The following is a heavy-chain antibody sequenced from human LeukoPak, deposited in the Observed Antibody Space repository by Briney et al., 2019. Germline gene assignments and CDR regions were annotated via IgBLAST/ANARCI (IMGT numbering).Heavy chain of an antibody. CDR3: ARSKGYGTLRYYFDY. Sequence: SETLSLTCTVSGGSISSYYWSWIRQPPGKGLEWIGYIYYSGSTNYNPSLKSRVTISVDTSKNQFSLKLSSVTAADTAVYYCARSKGYGTLRYYFDYRGQGTLVTVSS. CDR2: IYYSGST. V-gene: IGHV4-59*01. D-gene: IGHD5-18*01. CDR1: GGSISSYY. J-gene: IGHJ4*02.